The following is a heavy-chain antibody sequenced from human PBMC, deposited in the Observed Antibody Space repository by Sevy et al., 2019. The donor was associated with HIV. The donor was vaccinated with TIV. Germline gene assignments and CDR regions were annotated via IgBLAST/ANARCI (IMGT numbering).Heavy chain of an antibody. D-gene: IGHD1-26*01. CDR1: GFTFSNYA. V-gene: IGHV3-23*01. J-gene: IGHJ4*02. CDR3: AKWSELPSSPFDY. Sequence: GGSLRLSCAASGFTFSNYAMSWVRQAPGMGLEWVSAISGSGGSTYYADSVKGRFTISRDNSKNTLFLQMNSLRAEDTAVYFCAKWSELPSSPFDYWGRGTLVTVSS. CDR2: ISGSGGST.